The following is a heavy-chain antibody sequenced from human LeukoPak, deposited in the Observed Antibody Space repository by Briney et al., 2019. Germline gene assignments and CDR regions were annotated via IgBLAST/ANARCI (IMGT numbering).Heavy chain of an antibody. J-gene: IGHJ4*02. CDR2: ITPSVDTT. Sequence: ASVKVSCKTSGYTFTVYHLHWVRQAPGQGLEWVGRITPSVDTTNYAQKFRDRVTMTRDTSTSTVYMELSSLRSEDTAVYHCVREESGGYFDYWGQGTLVTVSS. CDR1: GYTFTVYH. D-gene: IGHD2-8*02. V-gene: IGHV1-46*01. CDR3: VREESGGYFDY.